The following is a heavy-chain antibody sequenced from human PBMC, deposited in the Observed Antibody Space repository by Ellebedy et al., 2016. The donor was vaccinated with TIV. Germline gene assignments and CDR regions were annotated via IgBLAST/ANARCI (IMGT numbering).Heavy chain of an antibody. V-gene: IGHV3-21*04. Sequence: GESLKISXAASGFTFSSYSMNWVRQAPGKGLEWVSSISSSSSYIYYADSVKGRFTISRDNSKNTLYLQMNSLRAEDTAVYYCAKKLFGYWGQGTLVTVSS. CDR1: GFTFSSYS. CDR2: ISSSSSYI. CDR3: AKKLFGY. D-gene: IGHD2-21*01. J-gene: IGHJ4*02.